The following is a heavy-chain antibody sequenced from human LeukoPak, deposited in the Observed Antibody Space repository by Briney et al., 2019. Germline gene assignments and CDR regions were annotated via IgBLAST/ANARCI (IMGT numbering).Heavy chain of an antibody. V-gene: IGHV3-11*01. CDR1: GFTFSEYY. CDR3: ARLPATYYYDSSGYFYLDY. Sequence: GGALRLSCAACGFTFSEYYMSWIRQAPGKGGGGGSYISSSGSTIYYADSVKGRFTISRDNAKTSLYLQVNSLRAEDTAVYYCARLPATYYYDSSGYFYLDYWGQGTLVTVSS. J-gene: IGHJ4*02. CDR2: ISSSGSTI. D-gene: IGHD3-22*01.